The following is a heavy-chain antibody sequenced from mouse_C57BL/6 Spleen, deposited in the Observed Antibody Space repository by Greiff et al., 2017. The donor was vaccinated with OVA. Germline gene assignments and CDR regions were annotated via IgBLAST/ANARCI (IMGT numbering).Heavy chain of an antibody. CDR3: TIGYYSFAY. D-gene: IGHD2-3*01. J-gene: IGHJ3*01. Sequence: VQGVESGAELVRPGASVTLSCKASGYTFTDYEMHWVKQTPVQGLEWIGAIDPENGGTAYNKKFKGKAILTADKSSSTAYIELLSLTSEDSAVYYCTIGYYSFAYWGQGTLVTVSA. CDR1: GYTFTDYE. CDR2: IDPENGGT. V-gene: IGHV1-15*01.